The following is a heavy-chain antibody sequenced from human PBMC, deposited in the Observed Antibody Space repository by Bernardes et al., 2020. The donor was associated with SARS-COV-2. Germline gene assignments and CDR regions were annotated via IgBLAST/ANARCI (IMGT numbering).Heavy chain of an antibody. V-gene: IGHV3-48*01. CDR3: ARRVAEANTPHFAY. D-gene: IGHD6-13*01. J-gene: IGHJ4*02. Sequence: GGTLRLSCAASGFTVSTNNMNWVRQAPGKGLEWVSDITSGNIIYYSDSVKGRFTISRDNAKNSLYLQMNSLRAEDTAVYYCARRVAEANTPHFAYWGQGTLDTVSS. CDR1: GFTVSTNN. CDR2: ITSGNII.